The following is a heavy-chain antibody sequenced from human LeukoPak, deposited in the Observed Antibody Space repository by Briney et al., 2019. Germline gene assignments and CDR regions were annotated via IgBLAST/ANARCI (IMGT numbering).Heavy chain of an antibody. CDR1: GFTFSSYA. J-gene: IGHJ3*02. D-gene: IGHD2/OR15-2a*01. V-gene: IGHV3-30*04. Sequence: GGSLRLSCAASGFTFSSYAMHWVRQAPGKGLEWVSVISYDGSNKYYADSVKGRFTISRDNSKNTLYLKMNSLRAEDTAMYYCARSERTFYALDAFDIWGQGTMVTVSS. CDR3: ARSERTFYALDAFDI. CDR2: ISYDGSNK.